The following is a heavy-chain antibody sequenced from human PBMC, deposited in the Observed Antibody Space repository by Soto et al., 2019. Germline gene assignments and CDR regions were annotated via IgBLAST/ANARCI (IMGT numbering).Heavy chain of an antibody. CDR3: ARGDCSSTSCYKDYYYYIDV. CDR2: IIPILGIA. Sequence: QVQLVQSGAEVKKPGSSVKVSCKASGGTFSSYTISWVRQAPGQGLEWMGRIIPILGIANYAQKFQGRVTITADKSTSTAYMELSSLRSEDTAVYYCARGDCSSTSCYKDYYYYIDVWGKGTTVTVSS. CDR1: GGTFSSYT. D-gene: IGHD2-2*02. J-gene: IGHJ6*03. V-gene: IGHV1-69*02.